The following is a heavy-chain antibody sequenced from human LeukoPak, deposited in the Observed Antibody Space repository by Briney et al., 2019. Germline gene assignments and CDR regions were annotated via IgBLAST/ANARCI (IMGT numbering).Heavy chain of an antibody. D-gene: IGHD3-22*01. CDR2: FYTSGNT. V-gene: IGHV4-4*07. J-gene: IGHJ4*02. CDR1: GGPVIEYY. CDR3: LCDGHCGHDTCFLTPVHR. Sequence: SETLSLTCMDSGGPVIEYYWTWLGQPAGKGLEGIGRFYTSGNTNYSPSLKSRVTISVATSKNQSSLGLSSVTAADTATYKSLCDGHCGHDTCFLTPVHRWGQGRLVTVSS.